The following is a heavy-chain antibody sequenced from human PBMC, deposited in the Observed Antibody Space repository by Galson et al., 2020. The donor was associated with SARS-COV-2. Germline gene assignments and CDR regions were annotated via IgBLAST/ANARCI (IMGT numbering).Heavy chain of an antibody. J-gene: IGHJ4*02. V-gene: IGHV4-39*07. CDR3: ASVAGSFDY. CDR1: NGSISNSSHH. D-gene: IGHD6-19*01. CDR2: AAYSGTT. Sequence: SETLSHTCTVSNGSISNSSHHWSWIRQAPGKGLEWIVSAAYSGTTYYNPSLKSRVSISTRSSKNQFSLNLRSVTSADTAVYFCASVAGSFDYWGQVTLVTVSS.